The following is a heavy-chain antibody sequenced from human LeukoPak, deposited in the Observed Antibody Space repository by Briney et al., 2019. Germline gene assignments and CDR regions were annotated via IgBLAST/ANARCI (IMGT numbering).Heavy chain of an antibody. CDR2: ISSSSTI. CDR3: ARDHSGYSYGYGYFDY. D-gene: IGHD5-18*01. V-gene: IGHV3-48*02. J-gene: IGHJ4*02. Sequence: GGSLRLSCAASGFTFSSYAMSWVRQAPGKGLEWVSYISSSSTIYYADSVKGRFTISRDNAKNSLYLQMNSLRDEDTAVYYCARDHSGYSYGYGYFDYWGQGTLVTVSS. CDR1: GFTFSSYA.